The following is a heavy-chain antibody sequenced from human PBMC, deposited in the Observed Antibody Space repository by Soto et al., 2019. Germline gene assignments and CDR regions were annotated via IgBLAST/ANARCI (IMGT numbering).Heavy chain of an antibody. Sequence: SQTLSLTCAISGDDVSNNRAAWNWIRQSPSRGLEWLGRAYYRSEWFHDFATGREGRMTIKPDTSKNQVSLQLNFVTPEDSAIYFCARETGTDTEYFRFWGQGTPVTVSS. CDR1: GDDVSNNRAA. J-gene: IGHJ1*01. CDR2: AYYRSEWFH. CDR3: ARETGTDTEYFRF. D-gene: IGHD1-1*01. V-gene: IGHV6-1*01.